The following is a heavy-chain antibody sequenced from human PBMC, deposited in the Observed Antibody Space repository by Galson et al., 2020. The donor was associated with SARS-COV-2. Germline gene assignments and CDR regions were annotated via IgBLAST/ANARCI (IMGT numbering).Heavy chain of an antibody. Sequence: TGGSLRLSCAASGFTFSSYAMHWVRQAPGKGLEWVAVISYDGSNKYYADSVKGRFTISRDNSKNTLYLQMNSLRAEDTAVYCCARTGGSYMDYWGQGTLVTVSS. CDR1: GFTFSSYA. J-gene: IGHJ4*02. CDR2: ISYDGSNK. V-gene: IGHV3-30-3*01. CDR3: ARTGGSYMDY. D-gene: IGHD1-26*01.